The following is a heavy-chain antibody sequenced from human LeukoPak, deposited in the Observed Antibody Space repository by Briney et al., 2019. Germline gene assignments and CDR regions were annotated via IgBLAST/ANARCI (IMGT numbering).Heavy chain of an antibody. Sequence: ASETLSLTCTVSGGSISGSYWSWIRQPPGKGLEWIAYMYNSGSTNYNPSLKSRVTISIDTSKNQFSLKLSSLTAADTAIYYCARGIESSADYGYWAQGILVTVSS. CDR2: MYNSGST. V-gene: IGHV4-59*01. CDR3: ARGIESSADYGY. CDR1: GGSISGSY. J-gene: IGHJ4*02. D-gene: IGHD4-17*01.